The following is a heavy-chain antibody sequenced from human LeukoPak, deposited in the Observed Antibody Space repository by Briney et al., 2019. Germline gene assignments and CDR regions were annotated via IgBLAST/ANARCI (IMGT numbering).Heavy chain of an antibody. D-gene: IGHD6-19*01. CDR3: ARDYSQTSVE. J-gene: IGHJ4*02. CDR2: IYHSGST. CDR1: GYSISSGYY. V-gene: IGHV4-38-2*02. Sequence: SETLSLTCTVSGYSISSGYYWGWIRQPPGKGLEWIGSIYHSGSTYYNPSLKSRVTISVDTSKNQFSLKLSSVTAADTAVYYCARDYSQTSVEWGQGTLVTVSS.